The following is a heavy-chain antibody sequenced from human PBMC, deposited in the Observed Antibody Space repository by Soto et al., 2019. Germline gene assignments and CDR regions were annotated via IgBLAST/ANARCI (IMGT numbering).Heavy chain of an antibody. V-gene: IGHV6-1*01. CDR3: VRDVAGLYCSSTSCYFDY. CDR1: GDSVSSNSAA. Sequence: PSQTPSLTCAISGDSVSSNSAAWNWIRQSPSRGLEWLGRTYYRSKWYNDYAVSVKSRITINPDTSKNQFSLQLNSVTPEDTAVFYCVRDVAGLYCSSTSCYFDYWGQGTLVTVSS. J-gene: IGHJ4*02. D-gene: IGHD2-2*01. CDR2: TYYRSKWYN.